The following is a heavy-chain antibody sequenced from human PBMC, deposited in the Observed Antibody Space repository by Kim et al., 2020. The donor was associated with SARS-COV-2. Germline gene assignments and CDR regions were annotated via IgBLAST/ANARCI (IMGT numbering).Heavy chain of an antibody. V-gene: IGHV3-7*01. CDR3: ARDFMDV. Sequence: GGSLRLSCAASGFSLSSYRMSWVRQAPGKGLEWVANIKQDGSEKYYADSVKGRFTISRDNTKNSLYLQMNSLRAEDTAVYYCARDFMDVWGQGITVTVSS. CDR1: GFSLSSYR. CDR2: IKQDGSEK. J-gene: IGHJ6*02.